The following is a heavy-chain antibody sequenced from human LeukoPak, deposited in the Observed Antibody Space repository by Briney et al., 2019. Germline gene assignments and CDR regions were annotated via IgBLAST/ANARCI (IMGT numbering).Heavy chain of an antibody. Sequence: PAETLSLTCTVSGGSISSYYWSWIRQPPGKGLEWIGYIYYSGSTNYNPSLKSRVTISVDTSKNQFSLRLSSVTAADTAVYYCARVTGYVMEDYFDYWGQGTLVTVSS. V-gene: IGHV4-59*01. CDR2: IYYSGST. D-gene: IGHD6-13*01. J-gene: IGHJ4*02. CDR1: GGSISSYY. CDR3: ARVTGYVMEDYFDY.